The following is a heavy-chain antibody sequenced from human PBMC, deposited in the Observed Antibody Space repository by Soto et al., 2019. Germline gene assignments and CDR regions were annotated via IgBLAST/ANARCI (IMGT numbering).Heavy chain of an antibody. J-gene: IGHJ6*02. D-gene: IGHD3-3*01. CDR1: GYTFTSYG. CDR3: ESSIYYFWSGDYTYYYYYGMDV. Sequence: ASVKVSCKASGYTFTSYGISWVRQAPGQGLEWMGWISAYNGNTNYAQKLQGRVTMTTDTSTSTAYMELRSLRFDDTAVYYCESSIYYFWSGDYTYYYYYGMDVWG. V-gene: IGHV1-18*01. CDR2: ISAYNGNT.